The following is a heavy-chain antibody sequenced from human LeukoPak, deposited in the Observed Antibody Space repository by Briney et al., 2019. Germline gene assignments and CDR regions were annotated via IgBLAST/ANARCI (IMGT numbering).Heavy chain of an antibody. J-gene: IGHJ6*03. D-gene: IGHD4/OR15-4a*01. CDR2: IYTSGST. CDR3: ARELRGARYYYYMDV. CDR1: GGSISSYY. V-gene: IGHV4-4*07. Sequence: PSETLSLTCTVSGGSISSYYWSWIRQPAGKGLEWIGRIYTSGSTNYNPSLKSRVTMSVDTSKNQFSLKLSSVTAADTAVYYCARELRGARYYYYMDVRGKGTTVTVSS.